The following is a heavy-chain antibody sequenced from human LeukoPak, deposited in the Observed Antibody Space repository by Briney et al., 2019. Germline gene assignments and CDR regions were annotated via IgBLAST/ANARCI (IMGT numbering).Heavy chain of an antibody. V-gene: IGHV3-23*01. Sequence: GGSLRLSCAASGFTFSSYAMSWVRQAPGKGLEWVSAISGSGGSTYYADSVKGRFTISRDNPKNTLYLQMNSLRAEDTAVYYCAKGGMAWELHPDWFDPWGQGTLVTVSS. J-gene: IGHJ5*02. CDR2: ISGSGGST. CDR1: GFTFSSYA. CDR3: AKGGMAWELHPDWFDP. D-gene: IGHD1-26*01.